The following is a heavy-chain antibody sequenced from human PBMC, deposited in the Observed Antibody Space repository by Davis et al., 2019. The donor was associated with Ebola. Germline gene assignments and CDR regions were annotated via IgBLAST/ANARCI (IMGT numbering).Heavy chain of an antibody. CDR1: GFTFSSYA. CDR2: ISYDGSNK. CDR3: ARDRWGEPAGNVFDY. D-gene: IGHD2-2*01. J-gene: IGHJ4*02. V-gene: IGHV3-30-3*01. Sequence: PGGSLRLSCAASGFTFSSYAMHWVRQAPGKGLEWVAVISYDGSNKYYADSVKGRFTISRDNSKNTLYLQMNSLRAEDTAVYYCARDRWGEPAGNVFDYWGQGTLVTVSS.